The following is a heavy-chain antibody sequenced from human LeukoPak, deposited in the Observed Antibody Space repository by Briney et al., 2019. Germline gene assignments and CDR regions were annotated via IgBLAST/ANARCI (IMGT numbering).Heavy chain of an antibody. CDR3: ASGWGSYVLLPRRFSNWFDP. V-gene: IGHV4-59*01. D-gene: IGHD3-16*01. CDR1: GGSFSSYY. J-gene: IGHJ5*02. CDR2: IYYSGST. Sequence: PSETLSLTCTVSGGSFSSYYWSWIRQPPGKGLEWMGFIYYSGSTNYNPSLKSRVTISVDTPKNQFSLKLSSVTAADTAVYYCASGWGSYVLLPRRFSNWFDPWGQGTLVTVSS.